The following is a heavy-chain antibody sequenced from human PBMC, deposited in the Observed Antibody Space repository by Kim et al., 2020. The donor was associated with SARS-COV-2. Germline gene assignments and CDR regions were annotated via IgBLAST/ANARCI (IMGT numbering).Heavy chain of an antibody. Sequence: GGSLRLSCAASGFTFSSYSMNWVRQAPGKGLEWVSYISSSSSTIYYADSVKGRFTISRDNAKNSLYLQMNSLRDEDTAVYYCARESIVVVPAAIYHYYYYGMDVWGQGTTVTVSS. CDR3: ARESIVVVPAAIYHYYYYGMDV. V-gene: IGHV3-48*02. CDR2: ISSSSSTI. D-gene: IGHD2-2*02. J-gene: IGHJ6*02. CDR1: GFTFSSYS.